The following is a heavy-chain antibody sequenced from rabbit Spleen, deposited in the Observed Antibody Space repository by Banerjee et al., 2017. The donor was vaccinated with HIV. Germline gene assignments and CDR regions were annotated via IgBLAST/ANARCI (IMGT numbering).Heavy chain of an antibody. D-gene: IGHD8-1*01. CDR2: IYTGSSGST. CDR1: GVSFSFNSY. V-gene: IGHV1S45*01. Sequence: QEQLEESGGDLVKPEGSLTLTCTASGVSFSFNSYMCWVRQAPGKGLEWIACIYTGSSGSTYYASWAKGRFTISKTSSTTVTLQMTSLTVADTATYFCARDTGSSFSSYGMDLWGQGTLVTVS. CDR3: ARDTGSSFSSYGMDL. J-gene: IGHJ6*01.